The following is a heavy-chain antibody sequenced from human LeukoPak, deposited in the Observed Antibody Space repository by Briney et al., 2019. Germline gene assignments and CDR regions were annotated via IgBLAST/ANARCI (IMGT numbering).Heavy chain of an antibody. V-gene: IGHV3-23*01. CDR2: IDGSGSLT. CDR1: GFTFSRHA. Sequence: GGSLRLSCGASGFTFSRHAMNWVRQPPGKGLEWVSGIDGSGSLTFYADSVKGRFTISRDNSKNTLYLQMNSLRAEDTAVYYCAKAVQTYYYDSSAPGGYWGQGTLVTVSS. J-gene: IGHJ4*02. CDR3: AKAVQTYYYDSSAPGGY. D-gene: IGHD3-22*01.